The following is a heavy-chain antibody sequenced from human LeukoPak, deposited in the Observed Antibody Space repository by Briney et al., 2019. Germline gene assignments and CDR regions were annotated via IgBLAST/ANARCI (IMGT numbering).Heavy chain of an antibody. J-gene: IGHJ4*02. CDR3: AIARALAGRLDS. Sequence: ASVKVSCKVSGHTLTELTMHWVRQAPGKGLEWMGGFDPEDGEPVYSQKFKGRVTMTEDTSIHTSYMELSGLTSDDTAMYYCAIARALAGRLDSWGQGTLVFVSS. V-gene: IGHV1-24*01. D-gene: IGHD6-6*01. CDR2: FDPEDGEP. CDR1: GHTLTELT.